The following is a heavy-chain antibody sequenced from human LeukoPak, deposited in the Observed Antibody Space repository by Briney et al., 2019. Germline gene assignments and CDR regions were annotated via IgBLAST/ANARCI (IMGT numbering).Heavy chain of an antibody. CDR1: GGSISSSNW. V-gene: IGHV4-4*02. J-gene: IGHJ4*02. Sequence: PSETLSLTCAVSGGSISSSNWWSWVRPPPGKGLEWIGEIYHSGSTNYNPSLKSRVTISVDKSKSQFSLKLSSVTAADTAVYYCAREAVVNNFREYYFDYWGQGTLVTVSS. CDR3: AREAVVNNFREYYFDY. D-gene: IGHD4-23*01. CDR2: IYHSGST.